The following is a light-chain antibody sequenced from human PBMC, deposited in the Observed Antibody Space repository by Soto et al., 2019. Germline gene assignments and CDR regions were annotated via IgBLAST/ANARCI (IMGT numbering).Light chain of an antibody. V-gene: IGLV2-23*03. CDR2: EGS. J-gene: IGLJ2*01. CDR1: SSDVGSYNL. Sequence: QSVLTQPASVSGSPGQSITISCTGTSSDVGSYNLVSWYQQHPGKAPKLMIYEGSKRPSGVSNRFSGSKSGNTASLTISGLQAEDEAEYYCCSYAGSSTFSLVFGGGTKLTVL. CDR3: CSYAGSSTFSLV.